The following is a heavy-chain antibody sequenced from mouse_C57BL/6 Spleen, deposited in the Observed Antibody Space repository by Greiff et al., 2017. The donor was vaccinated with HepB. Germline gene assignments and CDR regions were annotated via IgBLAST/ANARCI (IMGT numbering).Heavy chain of an antibody. Sequence: QVQLQQPGAELVKPGASVKMSCKASGYTFTSYWITWVKQRPGQGLEWIGDIYPGSGSTNYNEKFKSKATLTVDTSSSTAYMQLSSLTSEDSAVYDCARGGYCSSYLYWYFDVWGTGTTVTVSS. D-gene: IGHD1-1*01. CDR1: GYTFTSYW. J-gene: IGHJ1*03. CDR2: IYPGSGST. CDR3: ARGGYCSSYLYWYFDV. V-gene: IGHV1-55*01.